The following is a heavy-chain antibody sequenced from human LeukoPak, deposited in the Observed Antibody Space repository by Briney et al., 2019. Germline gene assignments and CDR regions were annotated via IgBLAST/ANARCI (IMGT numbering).Heavy chain of an antibody. V-gene: IGHV7-4-1*02. J-gene: IGHJ4*02. CDR3: ARDDLGYCSGGSCKFWDY. Sequence: GASVKVSCKASGYTFTSYAMNWVRQAPGQGLEWMGWINTNTGNPTYAQGFTGRFVFSLDTSVSTAYLQISSLKAEDTAVYYCARDDLGYCSGGSCKFWDYWGQGTLVTVSS. CDR2: INTNTGNP. CDR1: GYTFTSYA. D-gene: IGHD2-15*01.